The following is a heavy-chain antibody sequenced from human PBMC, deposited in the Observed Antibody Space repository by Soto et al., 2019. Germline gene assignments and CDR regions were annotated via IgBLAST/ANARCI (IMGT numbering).Heavy chain of an antibody. CDR3: ARDHGMFLSYYYYGMDV. Sequence: VQLAESGGGLVLTGGSLRLSCAASGFSFVSYWMHWVRQAPGKGLAWVAVISYDGKNKHFAESVKGRFSVSRDDSKNTIYLEMNNLRGDDSAVYYCARDHGMFLSYYYYGMDVWGQGTTVTVSS. CDR2: ISYDGKNK. CDR1: GFSFVSYW. J-gene: IGHJ6*02. D-gene: IGHD3-10*02. V-gene: IGHV3-30*03.